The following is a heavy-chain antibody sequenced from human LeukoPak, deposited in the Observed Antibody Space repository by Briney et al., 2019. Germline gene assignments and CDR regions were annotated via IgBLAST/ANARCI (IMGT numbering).Heavy chain of an antibody. D-gene: IGHD3-10*01. V-gene: IGHV3-23*01. CDR3: ATLVGFQGGGPR. CDR1: GFTFSSYA. CDR2: ISGSGGST. J-gene: IGHJ6*02. Sequence: EGSLRLSCAASGFTFSSYAMSWVRQAPGKGLEWVSAISGSGGSTYYADSVKGRFTISRDNSKNTLYLQMNSLRAEDTAVYYCATLVGFQGGGPRWGQGTTVTVSS.